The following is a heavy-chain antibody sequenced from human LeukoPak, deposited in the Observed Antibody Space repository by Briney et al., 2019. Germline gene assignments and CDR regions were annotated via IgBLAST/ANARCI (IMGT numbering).Heavy chain of an antibody. Sequence: ASVKVSCKASGYTFTSYAMHWVRQAPGQRLEWMGWINAGNGNTKYSQKFQGRVTITRDTSASTAYVELSSLRSEDTAVYYCARAVGYCSSTSRYPYDYWGQGTLVTVSS. CDR1: GYTFTSYA. V-gene: IGHV1-3*01. CDR2: INAGNGNT. CDR3: ARAVGYCSSTSRYPYDY. D-gene: IGHD2-2*01. J-gene: IGHJ4*02.